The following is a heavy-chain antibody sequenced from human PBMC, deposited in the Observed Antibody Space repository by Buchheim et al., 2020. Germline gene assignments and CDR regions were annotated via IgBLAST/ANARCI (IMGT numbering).Heavy chain of an antibody. Sequence: EVQLVESGGDLVQPGGSLRLSCAVSGFTFSRAAMTWVRQAPGKGLQWVSSIDIGGDKTYYADSVEGRFSISRDNSKRTLYLQMNSLRAEDTAVYYCAKEIRPNDYWGQGTL. CDR3: AKEIRPNDY. CDR2: IDIGGDKT. CDR1: GFTFSRAA. V-gene: IGHV3-23*04. J-gene: IGHJ4*02. D-gene: IGHD1-1*01.